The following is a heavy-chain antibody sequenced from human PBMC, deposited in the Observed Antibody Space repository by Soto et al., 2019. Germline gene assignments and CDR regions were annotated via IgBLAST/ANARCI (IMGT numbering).Heavy chain of an antibody. CDR3: ARRSYGGKPYYYHYYGMDG. CDR2: INHSGST. V-gene: IGHV4-34*01. CDR1: CGSFSGYY. D-gene: IGHD4-17*01. J-gene: IGHJ6*02. Sequence: SEPLSLTSAVYCGSFSGYYWSWIRQPPGKGLEWIGEINHSGSTNYNPSLKSRVTISVDTSKNQFSLKLSSVTAADTAVYYCARRSYGGKPYYYHYYGMDGRGQGSMVTV.